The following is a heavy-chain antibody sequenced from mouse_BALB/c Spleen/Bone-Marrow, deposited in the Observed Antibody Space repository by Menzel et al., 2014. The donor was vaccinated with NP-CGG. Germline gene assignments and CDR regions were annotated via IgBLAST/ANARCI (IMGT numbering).Heavy chain of an antibody. V-gene: IGHV5-9-2*01. CDR1: GFTFSNYG. Sequence: EVKVVESGGGLVKSGGSLKLSCAASGFTFSNYGMSWVRQTPEKRLEWVATISGGGSYTFYSDSVKGRFTISRDNAKNNLYLQLSSLRSEDTALYYCARHAYYDQTEVSLGYWGQGTLVTVSA. J-gene: IGHJ3*01. CDR3: ARHAYYDQTEVSLGY. CDR2: ISGGGSYT. D-gene: IGHD2-4*01.